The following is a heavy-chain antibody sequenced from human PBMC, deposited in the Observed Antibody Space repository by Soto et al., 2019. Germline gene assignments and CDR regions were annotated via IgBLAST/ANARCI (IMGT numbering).Heavy chain of an antibody. V-gene: IGHV3-23*01. J-gene: IGHJ4*02. CDR3: AGYSGYDYRVDY. Sequence: GGSLRLSCAASGFTFSSYAMSWVRQAPGKGLEWVSGISGSGGSTYYADSVKGRFTISRDNSKNTLYLQMNSLRAEDTAVYYCAGYSGYDYRVDYWGQGTLVTVSS. CDR2: ISGSGGST. D-gene: IGHD5-12*01. CDR1: GFTFSSYA.